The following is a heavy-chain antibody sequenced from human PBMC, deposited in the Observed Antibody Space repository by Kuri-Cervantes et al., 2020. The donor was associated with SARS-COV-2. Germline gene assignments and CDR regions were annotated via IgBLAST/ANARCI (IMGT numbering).Heavy chain of an antibody. CDR2: MFYSGST. CDR1: GGSIYSHSYY. J-gene: IGHJ4*02. D-gene: IGHD3-3*01. Sequence: ESLKISCTVSGGSIYSHSYYWSWIRQSPGKGLEWIGYMFYSGSTNYNPSLKSRVTMSVDTSKNQFSLKLSSVTAADTAVYYCASNFWSGYYSDYWGQGTLVTVSS. CDR3: ASNFWSGYYSDY. V-gene: IGHV4-61*01.